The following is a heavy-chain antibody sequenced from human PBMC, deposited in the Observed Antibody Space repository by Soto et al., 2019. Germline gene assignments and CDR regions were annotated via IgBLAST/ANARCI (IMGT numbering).Heavy chain of an antibody. CDR3: ASSGGIRYFDGLSYYYYYYMDG. Sequence: PGGSLRLSCAASGFTVSSNYMSWVRQAPGKGLEWVSVIYSGGSTYYADSVKGRFTISRDNSKNTLYLQMNSLRAEDTAVYYCASSGGIRYFDGLSYYYYYYMDGWGKGTTVTVAS. D-gene: IGHD3-9*01. J-gene: IGHJ6*03. CDR2: IYSGGST. CDR1: GFTVSSNY. V-gene: IGHV3-66*01.